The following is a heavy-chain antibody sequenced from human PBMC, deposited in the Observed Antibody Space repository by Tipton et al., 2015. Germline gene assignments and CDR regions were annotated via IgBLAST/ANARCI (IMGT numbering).Heavy chain of an antibody. CDR2: IHPSDSET. Sequence: QLVQSGREVKKPGESLKISCKVSGYTFSNHWIGWVRQMPGKGLEWVGIIHPSDSETKYSPSFEGLVTISADKSTSTAYLQWSSLKASDTAVYYCARRLPYFEWSKVYYFDFWGQGSPVTVS. J-gene: IGHJ4*02. CDR1: GYTFSNHW. V-gene: IGHV5-51*01. CDR3: ARRLPYFEWSKVYYFDF. D-gene: IGHD3-9*01.